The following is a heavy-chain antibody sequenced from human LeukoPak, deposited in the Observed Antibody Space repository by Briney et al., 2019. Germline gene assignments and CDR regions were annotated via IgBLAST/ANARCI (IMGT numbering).Heavy chain of an antibody. D-gene: IGHD3-3*02. CDR3: ARDASQFWSGYYSNWFDP. CDR1: GYTFTSYG. CDR2: ISAYNGNT. Sequence: GASVKVSCKASGYTFTSYGIGWVRQAPGQGLEWMGWISAYNGNTNYAQKLQGRVTMTTDTSTSTAYMELRSLRSDDTAVYYCARDASQFWSGYYSNWFDPWGQGTLVTVSS. V-gene: IGHV1-18*01. J-gene: IGHJ5*02.